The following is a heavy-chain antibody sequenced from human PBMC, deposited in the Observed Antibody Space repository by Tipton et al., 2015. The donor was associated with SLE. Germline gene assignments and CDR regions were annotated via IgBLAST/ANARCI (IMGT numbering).Heavy chain of an antibody. V-gene: IGHV4-30-2*01. CDR3: ARGLTAETGGDAFDI. Sequence: TLSLTCAVSGGSISSGGYSWSWIRQPPGKGLEWIGYIYHSGSTYYNPSLKSRVTISVDTSKNHFSLELGSVTAADKAVYYCARGLTAETGGDAFDIWGQGTMVAVSS. CDR1: GGSISSGGYS. CDR2: IYHSGST. D-gene: IGHD7-27*01. J-gene: IGHJ3*02.